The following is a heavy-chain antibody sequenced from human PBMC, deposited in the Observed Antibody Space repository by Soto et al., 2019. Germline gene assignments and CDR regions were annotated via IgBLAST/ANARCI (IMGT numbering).Heavy chain of an antibody. D-gene: IGHD3-16*01. Sequence: PSETLSLTCTVSGGSISSYYWSWIRQPPGKGLEWIGYIHYSGSANYNPSLMSRVTISVDSSKNQFSLKLSSVTAADTAVYYCARDQNGGPHFDYWGQGTLVTVSS. CDR3: ARDQNGGPHFDY. J-gene: IGHJ4*02. CDR2: IHYSGSA. V-gene: IGHV4-59*01. CDR1: GGSISSYY.